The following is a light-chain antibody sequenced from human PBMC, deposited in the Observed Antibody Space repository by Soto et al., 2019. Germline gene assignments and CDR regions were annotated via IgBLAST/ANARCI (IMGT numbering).Light chain of an antibody. V-gene: IGLV2-14*01. Sequence: QSALTQPASVSGSPGQSITISCTGTSSDVGGYNYVSWYQQHPGKAPKLMSYEVSNRPSGVSNRFSGSKSGNTASLTISGRQAEDEADYYCSSYTSSSTRVFGGGTKLTVL. CDR3: SSYTSSSTRV. CDR2: EVS. CDR1: SSDVGGYNY. J-gene: IGLJ3*02.